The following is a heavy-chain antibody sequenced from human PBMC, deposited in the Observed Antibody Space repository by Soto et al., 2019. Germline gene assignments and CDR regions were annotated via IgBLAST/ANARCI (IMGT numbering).Heavy chain of an antibody. Sequence: SETLSLTCAVYGGSFSGYYWTWIRQPPGKGLEWIGEINHSGSTNYNPSLKSRVAISVDTSKNQFSLKLSSVTAADTAVYYCAGRGYSYGFDYYYGMDVWGQGTTVT. CDR1: GGSFSGYY. V-gene: IGHV4-34*01. CDR3: AGRGYSYGFDYYYGMDV. J-gene: IGHJ6*02. D-gene: IGHD5-18*01. CDR2: INHSGST.